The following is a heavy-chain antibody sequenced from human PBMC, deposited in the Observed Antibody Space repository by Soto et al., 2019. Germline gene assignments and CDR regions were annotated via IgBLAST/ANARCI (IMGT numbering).Heavy chain of an antibody. D-gene: IGHD6-19*01. J-gene: IGHJ5*02. Sequence: QVQLVQSGGEVKKPGASMKVSCKASGYTFATYGVSGVLQAPGRGLEWVGWVSAITGATSSAQNFQDRFIKTTDTSTRTAYLELSSLKSDDTAIYYCARGKSIAVPEGPWGQGTLVTVSS. V-gene: IGHV1-18*01. CDR2: VSAITGAT. CDR1: GYTFATYG. CDR3: ARGKSIAVPEGP.